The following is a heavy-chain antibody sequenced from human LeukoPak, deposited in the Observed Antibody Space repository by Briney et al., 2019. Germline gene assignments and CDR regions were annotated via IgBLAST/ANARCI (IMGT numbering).Heavy chain of an antibody. V-gene: IGHV3-9*01. Sequence: SLRLSCAASGFTFDDYAMHCVRHAPGKGLEWVSGISWNSGSIGYADSVKGRFTISRDNAKNSLYLQMNRLRDEDTALYYCANLGSAGCRRITSCSAYMDVWGKGTTVTVSS. D-gene: IGHD2-2*01. CDR1: GFTFDDYA. CDR3: ANLGSAGCRRITSCSAYMDV. CDR2: ISWNSGSI. J-gene: IGHJ6*03.